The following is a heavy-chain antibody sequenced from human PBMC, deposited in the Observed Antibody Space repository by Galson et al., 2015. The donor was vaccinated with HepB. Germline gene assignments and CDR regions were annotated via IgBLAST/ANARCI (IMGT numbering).Heavy chain of an antibody. D-gene: IGHD2-2*01. Sequence: SVKVSCKASGYSFTSYFMHWVRQAPGQRLEWMGGINAGNGDTKYSQKIQGRVTITRDTSASTAYMELSSLSSEDTAVYYCARDSTMTNWGQGTLVTVSS. CDR2: INAGNGDT. J-gene: IGHJ4*02. CDR1: GYSFTSYF. V-gene: IGHV1-3*01. CDR3: ARDSTMTN.